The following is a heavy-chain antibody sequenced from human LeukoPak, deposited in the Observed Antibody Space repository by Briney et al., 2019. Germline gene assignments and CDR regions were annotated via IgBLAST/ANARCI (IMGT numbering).Heavy chain of an antibody. J-gene: IGHJ2*01. CDR1: GGSISSYY. CDR3: ARETAAGYWYFDL. CDR2: IYTSGST. D-gene: IGHD6-25*01. Sequence: SEILSLTCTVSGGSISSYYWSWIRQPAGKGLEWIGRIYTSGSTNYNSSLKSRVTMSVDPSKNQFSLKLSSVTAADTAVYYCARETAAGYWYFDLQGRGTLVTVSS. V-gene: IGHV4-4*07.